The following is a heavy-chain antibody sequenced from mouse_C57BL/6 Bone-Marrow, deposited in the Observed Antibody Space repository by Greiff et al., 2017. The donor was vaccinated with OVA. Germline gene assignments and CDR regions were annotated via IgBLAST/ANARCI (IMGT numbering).Heavy chain of an antibody. Sequence: VQLQQPGAELVRPGTSVKLSCKASGYTFTSYWMHWVKQRPGQGLEWIGVIDPSDSYTNYNQKFKGKATLTVDTSSSPGYLQLSSLTSEDAAVYYCARVSDGFYCDFDVWGTGTTVTVSS. J-gene: IGHJ1*03. CDR2: IDPSDSYT. D-gene: IGHD2-3*01. CDR3: ARVSDGFYCDFDV. V-gene: IGHV1-59*01. CDR1: GYTFTSYW.